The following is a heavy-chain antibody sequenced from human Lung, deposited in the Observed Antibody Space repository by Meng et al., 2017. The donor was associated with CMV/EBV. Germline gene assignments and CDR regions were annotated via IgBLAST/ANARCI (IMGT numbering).Heavy chain of an antibody. CDR3: AKDFKGHFTMDV. V-gene: IGHV3-30*02. CDR1: GFSFAAYN. CDR2: IKNDGGNDEK. Sequence: GESLKISCAASGFSFAAYNIHWVRQAPGKGLEWVTIIKNDGGNDEKYYADSVMGRFTISGDISKNTVYLQMNSLKPEDTAVYYCAKDFKGHFTMDVWGQGNXVNV. J-gene: IGHJ6*02.